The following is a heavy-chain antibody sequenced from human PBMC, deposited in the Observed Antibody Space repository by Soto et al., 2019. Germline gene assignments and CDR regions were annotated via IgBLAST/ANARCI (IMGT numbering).Heavy chain of an antibody. CDR3: ARTMVGARAGYFDY. CDR2: IYYSGST. D-gene: IGHD1-26*01. CDR1: GGSVSSGSYY. J-gene: IGHJ4*02. Sequence: SETLSLTCTVSGGSVSSGSYYWSWVRQPPGKGLEWIGYIYYSGSTNYNPSLKSRVTISVDTSKNQFSLKLSSVTAADTAVYYCARTMVGARAGYFDYWGRGTLVTVSS. V-gene: IGHV4-61*01.